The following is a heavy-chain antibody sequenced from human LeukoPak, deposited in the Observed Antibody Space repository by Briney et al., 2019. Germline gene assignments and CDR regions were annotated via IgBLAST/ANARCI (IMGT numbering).Heavy chain of an antibody. Sequence: QPGRSLRLSCAASGSTFSSYGVHWVRQAPGKGLEWVAVISYDGSNKYYADSVKGRFTISRDNSNNTLYLQMNSLRAEDTAVYYCAKVRNSGYSDFDYWGQGTLVTVSS. CDR3: AKVRNSGYSDFDY. D-gene: IGHD5-12*01. CDR2: ISYDGSNK. CDR1: GSTFSSYG. V-gene: IGHV3-30*18. J-gene: IGHJ4*02.